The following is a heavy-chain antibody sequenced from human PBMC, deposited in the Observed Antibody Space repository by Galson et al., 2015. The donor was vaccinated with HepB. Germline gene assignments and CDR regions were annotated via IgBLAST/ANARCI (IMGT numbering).Heavy chain of an antibody. J-gene: IGHJ6*03. D-gene: IGHD3-22*01. CDR2: INHSGST. V-gene: IGHV4-34*01. CDR1: GGSFSGYH. Sequence: ETLSLTCAVYGGSFSGYHWSWIRQPPGKGLEWIGEINHSGSTNYNPSLKSRVAISVDTSKNQFSLKLSSVTAADTAVYYCARGRVTTIVVVNYYYYYMDVWGKGTTVTVPS. CDR3: ARGRVTTIVVVNYYYYYMDV.